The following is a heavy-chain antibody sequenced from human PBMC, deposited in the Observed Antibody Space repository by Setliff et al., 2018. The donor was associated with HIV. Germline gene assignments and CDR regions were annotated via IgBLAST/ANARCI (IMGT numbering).Heavy chain of an antibody. CDR1: GFTFSSYG. CDR3: VRDLPPDY. J-gene: IGHJ4*02. Sequence: GGSLRLSCAASGFTFSSYGMHWVRQAPGKGLEWVAVIWYDGSNKYYADSVKGRFTVSRDESENTMYLQMRSLRAEDTAVYYCVRDLPPDYWGQGTLVTVSS. CDR2: IWYDGSNK. V-gene: IGHV3-33*01.